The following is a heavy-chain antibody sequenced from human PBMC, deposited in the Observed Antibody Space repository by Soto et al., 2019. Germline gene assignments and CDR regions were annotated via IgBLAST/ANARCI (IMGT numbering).Heavy chain of an antibody. CDR1: GYTFTSYD. CDR2: MDPNSGNT. V-gene: IGHV1-8*01. J-gene: IGHJ1*01. CDR3: ASSSSSWWKEYFQH. Sequence: ASVKVSCKASGYTFTSYDINWVRQATGQGLEWMGWMDPNSGNTGYAQKFQGRVTMTRNTSISTAYMELSSLRSEDTAVYYCASSSSSWWKEYFQHWGRGTLVTVYS. D-gene: IGHD6-13*01.